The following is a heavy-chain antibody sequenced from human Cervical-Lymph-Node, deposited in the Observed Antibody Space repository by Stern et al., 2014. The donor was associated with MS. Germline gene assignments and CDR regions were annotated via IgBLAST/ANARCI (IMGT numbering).Heavy chain of an antibody. CDR2: ISWNSNNI. CDR1: GFTFDDCA. J-gene: IGHJ4*02. D-gene: IGHD3-16*02. V-gene: IGHV3-9*01. CDR3: AKDISERHYYFDS. Sequence: EVQLVESGGGSVQPGRSLSLSCAASGFTFDDCAMHWVRQAPGKGLEWGSGISWNSNNIGYADSVRGRFTISRDNAKNSLYLQMNGLRPEDTALYYCAKDISERHYYFDSWGEGTLVTVSS.